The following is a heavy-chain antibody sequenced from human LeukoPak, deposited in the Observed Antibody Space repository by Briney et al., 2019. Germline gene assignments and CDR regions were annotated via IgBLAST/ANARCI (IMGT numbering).Heavy chain of an antibody. Sequence: GGSLRLSCAGSGFTFSSYTMNWVRQAPGKGLEWVTSISSSATYIYYADSVRGRFTISRDDAKNSLFLHMNSLRAEDTAVYYCATWDDYGDYVAFEYWGQGTLVTVSS. CDR1: GFTFSSYT. D-gene: IGHD4-17*01. J-gene: IGHJ4*02. CDR2: ISSSATYI. V-gene: IGHV3-21*01. CDR3: ATWDDYGDYVAFEY.